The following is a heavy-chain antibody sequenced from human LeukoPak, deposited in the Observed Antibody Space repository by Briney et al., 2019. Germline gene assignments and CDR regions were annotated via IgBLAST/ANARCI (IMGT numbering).Heavy chain of an antibody. CDR3: ARESSYYDILTGYYRDAFDI. V-gene: IGHV1-8*03. Sequence: ASVKVSCKASGYTFTSYDINWVRQATGQGLEWMGWMNPNSGNTGYAQKFQGRVTITRNTSISTAYMDLSSLRSEDTAVYYCARESSYYDILTGYYRDAFDIWGQGTMVTVSS. CDR2: MNPNSGNT. D-gene: IGHD3-9*01. J-gene: IGHJ3*02. CDR1: GYTFTSYD.